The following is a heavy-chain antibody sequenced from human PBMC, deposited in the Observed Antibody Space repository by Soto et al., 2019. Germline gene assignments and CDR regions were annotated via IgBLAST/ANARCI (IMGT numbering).Heavy chain of an antibody. Sequence: QVHLLLQSGAEVKKPGSSVKVACKASGGNPSNSAISWVRQAPGQGLEWMGGIIPVFGIISHAQNCQDRVTITADESTSTAYMELSSLRSEDTAVYFCAGGRIVVAGSSAYYSMDVWGQGTTVTVSS. V-gene: IGHV1-69*01. J-gene: IGHJ6*02. CDR2: IIPVFGII. D-gene: IGHD6-19*01. CDR3: AGGRIVVAGSSAYYSMDV. CDR1: GGNPSNSA.